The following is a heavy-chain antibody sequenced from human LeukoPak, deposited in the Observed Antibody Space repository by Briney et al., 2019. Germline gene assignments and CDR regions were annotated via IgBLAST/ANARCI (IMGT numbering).Heavy chain of an antibody. CDR1: GFAFSNYW. CDR2: IKNDGSIT. V-gene: IGHV3-15*06. CDR3: TTAPYYYGSGRPD. J-gene: IGHJ4*02. Sequence: GGSLRLSCAASGFAFSNYWMHWVRQAPGKGPVWVSRIKNDGSITNYAAPVKGRFTISRDDSKNTLYLQMNSLKTEDTAVYYCTTAPYYYGSGRPDWGQGTLVTVSS. D-gene: IGHD3-10*01.